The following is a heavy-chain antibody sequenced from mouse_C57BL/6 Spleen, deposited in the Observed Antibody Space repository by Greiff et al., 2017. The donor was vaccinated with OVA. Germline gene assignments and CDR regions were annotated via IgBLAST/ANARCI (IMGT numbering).Heavy chain of an antibody. CDR2: IWSGGST. CDR1: GFSLTSYG. CDR3: AKHYYGSSSFAY. V-gene: IGHV2-4*01. J-gene: IGHJ3*01. Sequence: VQLVESGPGLVQPSQSLSITCTVSGFSLTSYGVHWVRQPPGKGLEWLGVIWSGGSTDYNAAFISRLSSSKDNSKSQVFFKMNSLQADDTAIYYCAKHYYGSSSFAYWGQGTLVTVSA. D-gene: IGHD1-1*01.